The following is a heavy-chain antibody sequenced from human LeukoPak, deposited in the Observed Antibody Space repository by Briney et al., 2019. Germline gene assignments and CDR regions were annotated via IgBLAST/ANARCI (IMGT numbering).Heavy chain of an antibody. D-gene: IGHD2-2*01. CDR3: VSFYETY. Sequence: GGSLRLSCTASGDYWMHWVRQAPGKGLVWVSHINGDGSWTTYADSVKGRFTISKDNAKNTVYLQMNNLRAEDTAVYYCVSFYETYWGRGTLVTVSS. V-gene: IGHV3-74*01. J-gene: IGHJ4*02. CDR2: INGDGSWT. CDR1: GDYW.